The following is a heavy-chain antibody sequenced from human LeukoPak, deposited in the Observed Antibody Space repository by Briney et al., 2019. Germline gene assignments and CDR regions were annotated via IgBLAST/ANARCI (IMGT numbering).Heavy chain of an antibody. CDR1: GFAFNTYS. D-gene: IGHD2-15*01. Sequence: GESLRLSCAASGFAFNTYSMNWVRQAPGKGLEWVSFIFSSSTYIYYTDSVKGRFTISRDNARNSLYLQMDNLRAEDTGVYYCAKSGLNRFDYWGQGTLVTVSS. CDR3: AKSGLNRFDY. J-gene: IGHJ4*02. V-gene: IGHV3-21*03. CDR2: IFSSSTYI.